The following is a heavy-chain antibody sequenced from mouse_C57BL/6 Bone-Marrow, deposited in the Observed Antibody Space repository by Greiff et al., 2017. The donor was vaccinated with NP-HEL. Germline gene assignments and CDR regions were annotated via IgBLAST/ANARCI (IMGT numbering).Heavy chain of an antibody. CDR3: AIGDYPFAG. CDR2: IHPSDSDT. V-gene: IGHV1-74*01. D-gene: IGHD2-4*01. Sequence: QVQLQQPGAELVKPGASVKVSCTASGYTFTSYWMHWVKQRPGQGLEWIGRIHPSDSDTNYNQKFKGKATLTVDKSSSTAYMQLSSLTSEDSAVDYCAIGDYPFAGWGQGTPVTVAA. J-gene: IGHJ3*01. CDR1: GYTFTSYW.